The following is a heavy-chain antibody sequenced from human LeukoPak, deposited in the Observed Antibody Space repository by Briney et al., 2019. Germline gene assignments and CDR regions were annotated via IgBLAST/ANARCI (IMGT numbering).Heavy chain of an antibody. J-gene: IGHJ4*02. V-gene: IGHV3-64*01. CDR1: GFTFSSYA. CDR3: ARGGGSGTPSNDY. CDR2: ISSSGSGT. Sequence: GGSLRLSCVASGFTFSSYAMHWVRQAPGKGLEYVSAISSSGSGTYYANSVKGRFSISIDNSKNTVFLQMGSLRAEDMAVYYCARGGGSGTPSNDYWGQGTLVTVSS. D-gene: IGHD3-10*01.